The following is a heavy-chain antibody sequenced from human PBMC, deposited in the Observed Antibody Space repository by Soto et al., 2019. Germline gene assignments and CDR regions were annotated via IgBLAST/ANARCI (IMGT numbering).Heavy chain of an antibody. J-gene: IGHJ4*02. CDR3: ALRSMAVVPQY. D-gene: IGHD3-22*01. V-gene: IGHV4-59*01. Sequence: QVQLQESGPGLVKPSETLSLTCAVSGDSISSYYCMWIRQPPGKGLESIGYLYYGRSANYNPSLKTRXTXSXPTAPNQCSLTLSSMTAADTAVYYCALRSMAVVPQYWGQGTLVTVSS. CDR1: GDSISSYY. CDR2: LYYGRSA.